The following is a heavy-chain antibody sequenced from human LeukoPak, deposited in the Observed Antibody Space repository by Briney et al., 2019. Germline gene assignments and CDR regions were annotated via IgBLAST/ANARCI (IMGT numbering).Heavy chain of an antibody. J-gene: IGHJ4*02. V-gene: IGHV3-30*03. D-gene: IGHD5-24*01. CDR1: GFTVSSNY. CDR2: ISYDGSNK. CDR3: ARLQMATPTFDY. Sequence: GGSLRLSCAASGFTVSSNYMAWVRQAPGKGLEWVAVISYDGSNKYYADSVKGRFTISRDNSKNTLYLQMNSLRAEDTAVYYCARLQMATPTFDYWGQGTLVTVSS.